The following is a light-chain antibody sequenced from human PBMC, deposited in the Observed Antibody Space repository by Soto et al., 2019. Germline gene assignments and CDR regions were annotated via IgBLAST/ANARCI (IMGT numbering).Light chain of an antibody. J-gene: IGKJ4*01. CDR2: AAS. V-gene: IGKV1-39*01. CDR3: QQSYSTPPT. CDR1: QSIVTY. Sequence: IHMTLSPSSLSASVGYRVTIICRASQSIVTYLNWYLQKQGRAPKLLIYAASSLQSGVPSRFSGSVYGTDFNLTISSLQTEDFATYYCQQSYSTPPTFGGGTKVDIK.